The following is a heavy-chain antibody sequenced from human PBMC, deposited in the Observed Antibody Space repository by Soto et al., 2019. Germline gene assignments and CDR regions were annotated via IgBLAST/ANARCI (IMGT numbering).Heavy chain of an antibody. CDR3: ARVDRPRGRYCSSTSCYRSYYGMDV. CDR2: IIPIFGTA. V-gene: IGHV1-69*01. D-gene: IGHD2-2*01. CDR1: GGTFSSYA. J-gene: IGHJ6*02. Sequence: QVQLVQSGAEVKKPGSSVKVSCKASGGTFSSYAISWVRQAPGQGLEWMGGIIPIFGTANYAQKFQGRVTITADESTSTAYMELSRLRSEDTAVYYCARVDRPRGRYCSSTSCYRSYYGMDVWGQGTTVTVSS.